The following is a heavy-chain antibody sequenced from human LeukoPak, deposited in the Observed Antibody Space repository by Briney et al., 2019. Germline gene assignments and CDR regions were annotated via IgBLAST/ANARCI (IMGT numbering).Heavy chain of an antibody. CDR1: GFTFSSYS. D-gene: IGHD3-3*01. CDR2: ISSSSSYI. J-gene: IGHJ4*02. CDR3: AKGFGVVIITDTPLDY. V-gene: IGHV3-21*01. Sequence: GGSLRLSCAASGFTFSSYSMNWVRQAPGKGLEWVSSISSSSSYIYYADSVKGRFTISRDNSKNTLYLQMNSLRAEDTAVYYCAKGFGVVIITDTPLDYWGQGTLVTVSS.